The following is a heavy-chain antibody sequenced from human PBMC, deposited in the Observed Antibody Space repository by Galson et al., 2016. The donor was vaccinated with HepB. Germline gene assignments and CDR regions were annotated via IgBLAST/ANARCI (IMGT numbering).Heavy chain of an antibody. Sequence: TLSLTCSVSGGSVSGGGYYWSWIRQHPGKGLEWLGYISYSGTTYYNPSLKSRVTMSVDMSRNHVSLRLISVTAADTAMYYCASYLVQSWAGSDAFDTWGLGTMVTVSS. V-gene: IGHV4-31*03. CDR2: ISYSGTT. CDR1: GGSVSGGGYY. CDR3: ASYLVQSWAGSDAFDT. D-gene: IGHD6-13*01. J-gene: IGHJ3*02.